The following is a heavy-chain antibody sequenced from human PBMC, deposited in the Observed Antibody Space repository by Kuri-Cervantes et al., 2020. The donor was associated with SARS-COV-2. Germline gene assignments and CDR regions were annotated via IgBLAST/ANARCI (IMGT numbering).Heavy chain of an antibody. D-gene: IGHD3-22*01. CDR1: GGTFSSYA. Sequence: SVKVSCKASGGTFSSYAISWVRQAPGQGLEWMGGIIPIFGTANYAQEFQGRVTITADESTSTAYMELSSLRSEDTAVYYCARAYYYDSSGYYPGDYWGQGTLVTVSS. V-gene: IGHV1-69*13. J-gene: IGHJ4*02. CDR3: ARAYYYDSSGYYPGDY. CDR2: IIPIFGTA.